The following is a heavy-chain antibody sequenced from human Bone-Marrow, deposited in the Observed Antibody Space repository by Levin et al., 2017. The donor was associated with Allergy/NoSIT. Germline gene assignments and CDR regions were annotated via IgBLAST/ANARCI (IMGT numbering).Heavy chain of an antibody. V-gene: IGHV4-61*01. CDR1: GGSVSSGSYY. Sequence: SQTLSLTCTVSGGSVSSGSYYWSWIRQPPGKGLEWIVYIYYSGSTNYNPSLKSRVTISVDTSKNQFSLKLSSVTAADTAVYYCARTRDHSYYDFWSGLYYFDYWGQGTLVTVSS. J-gene: IGHJ4*02. CDR2: IYYSGST. D-gene: IGHD3-3*01. CDR3: ARTRDHSYYDFWSGLYYFDY.